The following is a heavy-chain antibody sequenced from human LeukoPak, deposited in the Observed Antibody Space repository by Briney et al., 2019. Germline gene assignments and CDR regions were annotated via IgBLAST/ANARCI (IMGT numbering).Heavy chain of an antibody. CDR2: ISDTGVNT. CDR3: AREPRGAAGIYYYDSSGYPTLK. J-gene: IGHJ4*02. V-gene: IGHV3-23*01. CDR1: GFMFKTYA. Sequence: GGSLRLSCAASGFMFKTYAMTWFRQAPGKGLEWVSIISDTGVNTDYADSVKGRFTMSRDNSKNTVDLQMNSLRAEDTAVYYCAREPRGAAGIYYYDSSGYPTLKWGQGTLVTVSS. D-gene: IGHD3-22*01.